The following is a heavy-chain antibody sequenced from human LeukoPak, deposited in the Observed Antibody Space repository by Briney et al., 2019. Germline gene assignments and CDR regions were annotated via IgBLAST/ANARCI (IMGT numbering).Heavy chain of an antibody. CDR2: IYSGGST. CDR3: ARDLYLTGYYWYNWFDP. V-gene: IGHV3-66*01. J-gene: IGHJ5*02. D-gene: IGHD3-9*01. Sequence: GGSLRLSCAASGFTVSSNYMSWVRQAPGKGLEWVSVIYSGGSTYYADSVKGRFTISRDNSKNTLYLQMNSLRAEDTAVYYCARDLYLTGYYWYNWFDPWGQGTLVTVSS. CDR1: GFTVSSNY.